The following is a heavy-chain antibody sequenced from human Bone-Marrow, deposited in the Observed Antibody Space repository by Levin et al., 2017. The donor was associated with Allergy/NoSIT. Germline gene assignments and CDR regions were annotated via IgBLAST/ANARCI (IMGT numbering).Heavy chain of an antibody. J-gene: IGHJ6*02. CDR3: AKDLDYDDSSGWPHGMDV. CDR1: GFSFSDYG. CDR2: ISYDGSHS. V-gene: IGHV3-30*18. Sequence: GGSLRLSCAASGFSFSDYGMNWVRQTPGKGLEWVAVISYDGSHSFYIDSVKGRFTISRDNSKNTLYLETSSLRAEDTAVYYCAKDLDYDDSSGWPHGMDVWGQGTTVIVSS. D-gene: IGHD3-22*01.